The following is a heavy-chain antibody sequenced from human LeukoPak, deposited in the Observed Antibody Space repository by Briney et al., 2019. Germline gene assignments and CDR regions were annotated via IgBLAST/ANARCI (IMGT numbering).Heavy chain of an antibody. J-gene: IGHJ6*03. V-gene: IGHV3-21*04. D-gene: IGHD3-3*02. CDR1: GFTFSSYS. CDR2: ISGSSSYI. CDR3: AKGGPLPISYYYYMDV. Sequence: GGSLRLSCAASGFTFSSYSMNWVRQAPGKGLEWVSSISGSSSYIYYADSVKGRFTISRDNAKNSLYLEMNSLKPEDTAVYYCAKGGPLPISYYYYMDVWGKGTTVTVSS.